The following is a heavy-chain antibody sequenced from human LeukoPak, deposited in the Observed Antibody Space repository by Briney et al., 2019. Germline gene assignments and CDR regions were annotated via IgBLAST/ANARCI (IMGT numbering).Heavy chain of an antibody. CDR1: GLTFRSCA. D-gene: IGHD2-2*01. J-gene: IGHJ4*02. Sequence: GGSLRLSCAASGLTFRSCAMSWVRQAPGKGLEWVSGISGSGDRTYYADSVKGRFTISRDNSKNTLYLQMNPLRAEDTAVYYCAKDFTVVVPTAVAPFDYWGQGTLVTVSS. CDR2: ISGSGDRT. CDR3: AKDFTVVVPTAVAPFDY. V-gene: IGHV3-23*01.